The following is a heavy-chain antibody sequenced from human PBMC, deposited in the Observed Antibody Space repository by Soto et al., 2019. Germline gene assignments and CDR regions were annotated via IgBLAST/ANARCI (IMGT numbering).Heavy chain of an antibody. CDR3: ARYGLRLGNWFDP. Sequence: QLPEAGPGPGKPSQAPALPCTFSCCSIRQWWYLLSLDRPPPGEGLGWIGYIYYSGSTYYNPSLKSRVTISVDTSKNQFSLKLSSVTAADTAVYYCARYGLRLGNWFDPWGQGTLVTVSS. CDR1: CCSIRQWWYL. D-gene: IGHD3-16*01. V-gene: IGHV4-31*03. J-gene: IGHJ5*02. CDR2: IYYSGST.